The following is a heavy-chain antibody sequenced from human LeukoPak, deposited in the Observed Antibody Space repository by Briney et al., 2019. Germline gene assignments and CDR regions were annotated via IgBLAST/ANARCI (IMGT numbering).Heavy chain of an antibody. V-gene: IGHV4-30-4*01. D-gene: IGHD3-9*01. CDR3: AITIDRDAFDI. Sequence: PSETLSLTCTVSGGSISSGDYYWSRIRQPPGKGLEWIGYIYYSGSTYYNPSLKSRVTISVDTSKNQFSLKLSSVTAADTAVYYCAITIDRDAFDIWGQGTMVTVSS. J-gene: IGHJ3*02. CDR2: IYYSGST. CDR1: GGSISSGDYY.